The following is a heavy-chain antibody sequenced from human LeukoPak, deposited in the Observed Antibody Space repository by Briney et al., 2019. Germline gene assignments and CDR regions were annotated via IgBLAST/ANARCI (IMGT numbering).Heavy chain of an antibody. V-gene: IGHV3-30*18. CDR1: KFTFSHYG. D-gene: IGHD3-3*01. Sequence: GGSLRLSCTASKFTFSHYGMQWVRQAPGKGLEWVAVISSDGSIKIYADSVKGRFTLSRDNSINTVDLQMNSLRAEDTAVYYCVKEYHSRGFGAYFDYWGQGTLVTVSS. J-gene: IGHJ4*02. CDR2: ISSDGSIK. CDR3: VKEYHSRGFGAYFDY.